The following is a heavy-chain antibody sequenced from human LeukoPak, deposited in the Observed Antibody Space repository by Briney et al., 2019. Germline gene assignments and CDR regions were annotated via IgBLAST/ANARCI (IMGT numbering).Heavy chain of an antibody. CDR1: GGSISSGGFS. D-gene: IGHD6-19*01. Sequence: SQTLSLTCAVSGGSISSGGFSLTWIRQAPGKGLEWIGYIYYSGSTYYSPSLKSRVTISVDRSKNQFSLTLSSVTAADTAVDFCARIADQWWFDPWGQGTLVTVSS. V-gene: IGHV4-30-2*01. J-gene: IGHJ5*02. CDR3: ARIADQWWFDP. CDR2: IYYSGST.